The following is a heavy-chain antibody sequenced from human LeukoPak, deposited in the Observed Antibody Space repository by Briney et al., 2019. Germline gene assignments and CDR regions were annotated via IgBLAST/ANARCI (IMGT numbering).Heavy chain of an antibody. Sequence: GRSLRLSCAASGFTFSSYGMHWVRQAPGKGLEWVAVISYDGSNKYYADSVKGRFTISRDNSKNTLYLQMNSLRAEDTAVYYCARDPRIKARLPPDYWGQGTLVTVSS. J-gene: IGHJ4*02. CDR1: GFTFSSYG. V-gene: IGHV3-30*03. CDR2: ISYDGSNK. D-gene: IGHD3-10*01. CDR3: ARDPRIKARLPPDY.